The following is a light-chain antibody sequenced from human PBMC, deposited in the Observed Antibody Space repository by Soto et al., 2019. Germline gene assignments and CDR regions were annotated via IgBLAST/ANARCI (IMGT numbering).Light chain of an antibody. CDR3: QSYDSSLSGGV. CDR2: GNS. Sequence: QSVLTQPPSVSAAPGQRVNISCTGSSSNIGAGYGVHRYQQLPGTAPILLINGNSNRPSGVPDRFSGSKSCTSAALPITALQAEDEADDSCQSYDSSLSGGVFGGGTQLTVL. J-gene: IGLJ3*02. CDR1: SSNIGAGYG. V-gene: IGLV1-40*01.